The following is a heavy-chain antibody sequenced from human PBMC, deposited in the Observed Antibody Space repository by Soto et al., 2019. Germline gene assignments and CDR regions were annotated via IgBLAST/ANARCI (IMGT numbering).Heavy chain of an antibody. CDR1: GGSFSGYY. CDR3: AAYFADTATFFDY. CDR2: INHSGST. J-gene: IGHJ4*02. Sequence: PSETLSLTCAVYGGSFSGYYWSWIRQPPGKGLEWIGEINHSGSTNYNPSLKSRVTISVDTSKNQFSLNLSSVTAADTAVYYCAAYFADTATFFDYWGQATLVTVSS. V-gene: IGHV4-34*01. D-gene: IGHD3-9*01.